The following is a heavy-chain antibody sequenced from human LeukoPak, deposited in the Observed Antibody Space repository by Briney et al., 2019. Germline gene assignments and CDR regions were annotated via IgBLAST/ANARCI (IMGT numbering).Heavy chain of an antibody. D-gene: IGHD7-27*01. CDR3: ARAGDRGTVDF. Sequence: GGSLRLSCAASGFTFSSYWMSWVRQAPGKGLEWVANVNEDGSKKYHVDSMKGRFPISRDNAKNSLYLQVNSLRAEDTAVYYCARAGDRGTVDFWGQGTLVTVSS. CDR1: GFTFSSYW. J-gene: IGHJ4*02. CDR2: VNEDGSKK. V-gene: IGHV3-7*01.